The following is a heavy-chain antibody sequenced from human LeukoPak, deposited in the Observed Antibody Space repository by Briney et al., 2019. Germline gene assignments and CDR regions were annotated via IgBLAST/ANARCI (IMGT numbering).Heavy chain of an antibody. V-gene: IGHV4-30-2*01. CDR3: ARSTDNWNDVPFN. CDR1: GGSISSGGYY. J-gene: IGHJ4*02. D-gene: IGHD1-20*01. CDR2: IYHSGST. Sequence: PSQTLSLTCTVSGGSISSGGYYWSWIRQPPGKGLEWIGYIYHSGSTYYNPSLKSRVTISVDTSKNQFSLKLSSVTAADTAVYYCARSTDNWNDVPFNWGQGTLVTVSS.